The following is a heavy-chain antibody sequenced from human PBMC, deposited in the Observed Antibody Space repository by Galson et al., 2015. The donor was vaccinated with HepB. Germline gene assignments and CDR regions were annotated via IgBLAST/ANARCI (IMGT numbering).Heavy chain of an antibody. J-gene: IGHJ6*02. CDR3: ARDAENYYYGMDV. CDR2: IFSGGTT. V-gene: IGHV3-66*01. Sequence: SLRLSCAASGLTVSSNDMSWVRQAPGKGLEWVSFIFSGGTTYYADSMKGRFTISRDNSKNTLYLQMNSLRAEDTAVYYCARDAENYYYGMDVWGQGTTVTVSS. CDR1: GLTVSSND.